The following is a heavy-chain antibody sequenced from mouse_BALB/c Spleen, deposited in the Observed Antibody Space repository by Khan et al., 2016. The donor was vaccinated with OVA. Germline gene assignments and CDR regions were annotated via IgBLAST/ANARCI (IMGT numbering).Heavy chain of an antibody. CDR3: ARDFHYDGSRGALDY. CDR1: GYTLTSYS. D-gene: IGHD1-1*01. Sequence: QVQLQQSGAELARPGASVKMSCKASGYTLTSYSMHWIKQRPGQGLEWIGNINPSNAYTNYNQKFKDKATLTADKSSSTAYMQLSSLTSEDSAVYSCARDFHYDGSRGALDYWGQGTSVTVAS. V-gene: IGHV1-4*01. J-gene: IGHJ4*01. CDR2: INPSNAYT.